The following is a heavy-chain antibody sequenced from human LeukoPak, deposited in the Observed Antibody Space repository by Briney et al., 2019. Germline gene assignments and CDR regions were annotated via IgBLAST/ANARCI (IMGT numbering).Heavy chain of an antibody. CDR3: ARASDSSGYYDY. CDR2: VNSDGSST. CDR1: GFTSSSYW. D-gene: IGHD3-22*01. Sequence: GGSLRLSCAASGFTSSSYWMHWVRQAPGKGLAWVSRVNSDGSSTSYADSVKGRFTISRDNAKNTLYLQMNSLRAEDTAVYYCARASDSSGYYDYWGQGTLVTVSS. V-gene: IGHV3-74*01. J-gene: IGHJ4*02.